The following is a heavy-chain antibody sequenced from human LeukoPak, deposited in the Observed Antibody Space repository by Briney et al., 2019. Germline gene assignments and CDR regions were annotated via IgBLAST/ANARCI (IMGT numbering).Heavy chain of an antibody. Sequence: PSETLSLTCTVSGASISNYYWSWIRQPAGKALEWIGRLYTTGNTNCNPSLRSRVTMSVDTSKNQFSLRLSSVTAADTAVYYCAREYCGGGNCYSLYYSDYWGQGTLVTVSS. CDR3: AREYCGGGNCYSLYYSDY. V-gene: IGHV4-4*07. CDR1: GASISNYY. J-gene: IGHJ4*02. CDR2: LYTTGNT. D-gene: IGHD2-15*01.